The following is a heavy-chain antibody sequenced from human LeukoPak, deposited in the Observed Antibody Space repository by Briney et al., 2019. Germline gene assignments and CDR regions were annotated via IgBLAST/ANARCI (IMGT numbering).Heavy chain of an antibody. CDR2: IYGSGTI. CDR1: GGSIRSYY. Sequence: SETLSLTCTVSGGSIRSYYWSWIRQPAGKGLEWIGRIYGSGTITYNPSLKSRVSMSVDTSRNQFSLNLRYVTAADAAVYYCARAGDGSGSYDNADYDYWGQGTLVTVSS. CDR3: ARAGDGSGSYDNADYDY. J-gene: IGHJ4*02. V-gene: IGHV4-4*07. D-gene: IGHD3-10*01.